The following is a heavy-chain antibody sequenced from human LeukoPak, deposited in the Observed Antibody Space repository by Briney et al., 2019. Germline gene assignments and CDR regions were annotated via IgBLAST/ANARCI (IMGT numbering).Heavy chain of an antibody. V-gene: IGHV1-8*01. J-gene: IGHJ4*02. CDR3: ARGPPYGGYVNY. D-gene: IGHD2-15*01. CDR1: GYTFTSYD. Sequence: VSVKVSCKASGYTFTSYDINWVRQATGQGLEWMGWMNPNSGNTGYAQKFQGRVTLTRDTSTSTVYMELSSLRSEDTAVYHCARGPPYGGYVNYWGQGTLVTVSS. CDR2: MNPNSGNT.